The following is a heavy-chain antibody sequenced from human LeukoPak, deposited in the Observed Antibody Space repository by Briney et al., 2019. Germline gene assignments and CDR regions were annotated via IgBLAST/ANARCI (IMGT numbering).Heavy chain of an antibody. CDR3: ARHRSKWLQSSFDY. J-gene: IGHJ4*02. CDR1: GYSISSGYY. V-gene: IGHV4-38-2*02. Sequence: SETLSLTCTVSGYSISSGYYWGWIRQPPGKGLEWIGSIYHSGSTYYNPSLKSRVTISVDTSKNQFSLKLSSVTAADTAVYYCARHRSKWLQSSFDYWGQGTLVTVSS. CDR2: IYHSGST. D-gene: IGHD5-24*01.